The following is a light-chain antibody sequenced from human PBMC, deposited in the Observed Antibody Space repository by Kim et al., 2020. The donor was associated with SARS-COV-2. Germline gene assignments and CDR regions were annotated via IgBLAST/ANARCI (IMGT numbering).Light chain of an antibody. J-gene: IGKJ2*01. V-gene: IGKV2-30*01. CDR3: LQGTHWPKT. CDR2: QVS. Sequence: DVVMTQSPLSLAVTLGQPASISCRSSQSLVNRDGNTYLNWLQQRPGQSPRRLIYQVSKRDSGVPDRFSGSGSGTNFTLKISGVEAEDVRVYYCLQGTHWPKTFGQGTKLEI. CDR1: QSLVNRDGNTY.